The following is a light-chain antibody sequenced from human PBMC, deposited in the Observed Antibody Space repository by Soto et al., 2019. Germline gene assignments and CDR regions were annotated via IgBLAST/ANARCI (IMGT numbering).Light chain of an antibody. CDR2: GAS. CDR1: QSVSSSY. Sequence: EIVSTQSPATLSLSPGERATLSCRASQSVSSSYLAWYQQKPGQAPRLLIYGASSRATGIPDRFSGSGSGTDFTLTISRLEPEDFALYYCQQYGSSPITFGQGTRLENK. J-gene: IGKJ5*01. V-gene: IGKV3-20*01. CDR3: QQYGSSPIT.